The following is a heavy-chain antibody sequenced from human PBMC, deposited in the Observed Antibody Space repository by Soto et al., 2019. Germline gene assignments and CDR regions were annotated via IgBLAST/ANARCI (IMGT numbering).Heavy chain of an antibody. CDR2: IYYSGST. V-gene: IGHV4-30-4*01. CDR3: ARGGDPYYYYGMDV. D-gene: IGHD3-10*01. CDR1: GGSISSGDHY. J-gene: IGHJ6*02. Sequence: PSETLSLTCTVSGGSISSGDHYWSWIRQPPGKGLEWIGYIYYSGSTYYNPSLKSRVTISVDTSKNQFSLKLSSVTAADTAVYYCARGGDPYYYYGMDVWGQGTTVTVSS.